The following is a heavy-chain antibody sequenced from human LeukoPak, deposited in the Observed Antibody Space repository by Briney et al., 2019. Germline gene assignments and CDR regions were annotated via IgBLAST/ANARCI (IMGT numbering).Heavy chain of an antibody. CDR2: IIPIFGTA. J-gene: IGHJ6*03. D-gene: IGHD2-15*01. CDR3: ARGGSRCSGGSCYSSSYYYYMDV. CDR1: GGTFSSYT. V-gene: IGHV1-69*05. Sequence: SVKVSCKASGGTFSSYTISWVRQAPGQGLEWMGGIIPIFGTANYAQKFQGRVTITTDESTSTAYMELSSLRSEDTAVYYCARGGSRCSGGSCYSSSYYYYMDVWGKGTTVTVSS.